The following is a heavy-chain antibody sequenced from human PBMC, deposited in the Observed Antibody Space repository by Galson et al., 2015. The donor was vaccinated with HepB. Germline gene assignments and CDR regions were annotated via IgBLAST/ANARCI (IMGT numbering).Heavy chain of an antibody. Sequence: SLRLSCAASGFTFSNAWMNWVRQAPGKGLEWVGRIKSKTDGGTTDYAAPVKGRFTISRDDSKNTLYLQMNSLKTEDTAVYYCTTGVTMVRGVVRDYWGQGTLFTVCS. V-gene: IGHV3-15*07. CDR2: IKSKTDGGTT. CDR1: GFTFSNAW. CDR3: TTGVTMVRGVVRDY. J-gene: IGHJ4*02. D-gene: IGHD3-10*01.